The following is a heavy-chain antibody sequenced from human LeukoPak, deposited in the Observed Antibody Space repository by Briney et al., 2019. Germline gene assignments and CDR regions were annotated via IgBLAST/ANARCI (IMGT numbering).Heavy chain of an antibody. CDR1: GFTFSSYA. J-gene: IGHJ4*02. CDR3: AKEGYSDSSGAFDS. CDR2: VTGRGGTT. V-gene: IGHV3-23*01. Sequence: GGSLRLSCAASGFTFSSYAMNWVRQAPGKGLEWVSGVTGRGGTTFYASSVRGRFTISRDNSKNTVYLQLNSLRAEDTAIYFCAKEGYSDSSGAFDSWGQGTLVTVSS. D-gene: IGHD3-22*01.